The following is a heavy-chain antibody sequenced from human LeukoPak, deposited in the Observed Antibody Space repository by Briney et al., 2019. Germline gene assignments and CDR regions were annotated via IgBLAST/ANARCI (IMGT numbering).Heavy chain of an antibody. CDR3: ARQRIFDV. J-gene: IGHJ6*04. CDR1: GGSFNDYY. V-gene: IGHV4-34*01. Sequence: SETLSLTCTVYGGSFNDYYWNWNRQPPGKGLEWIGEISPTGSTNYNPSLKSRVTISVDTSRRQFSLKVSSVTAADTAVYYCARQRIFDVWGKGTTVTVSS. CDR2: ISPTGST. D-gene: IGHD1-1*01.